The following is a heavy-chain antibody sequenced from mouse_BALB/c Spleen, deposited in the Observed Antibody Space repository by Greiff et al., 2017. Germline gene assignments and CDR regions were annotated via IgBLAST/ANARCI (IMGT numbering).Heavy chain of an antibody. V-gene: IGHV5-4*02. CDR1: GFTFSDYY. CDR2: ISDGGSYT. Sequence: EVHLVESGGGLVKPGGSLKLSCAASGFTFSDYYMYWVRQTPEKRLAWVATISDGGSYTYYPDSVKGRFTLSRDIANNNLYLQMSSLKSEDTAMYYCAREGDTSPWGQGTSVTVSS. J-gene: IGHJ4*01. D-gene: IGHD3-3*01. CDR3: AREGDTSP.